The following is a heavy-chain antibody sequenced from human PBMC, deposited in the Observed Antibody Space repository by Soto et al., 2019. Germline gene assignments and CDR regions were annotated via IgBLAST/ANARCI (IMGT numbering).Heavy chain of an antibody. V-gene: IGHV1-8*01. Sequence: QVQLVQSGAEVKKPGASVKVSCKASGYTFTSYDINWVRQATGQGLEWMGWMNPNSGNTGYAQKLQGRVTMTRNTSIRTAYMELSSRRSEDTAVYYCARLRYCSGGSCYSMYYWGQGTLVTVSS. CDR2: MNPNSGNT. D-gene: IGHD2-15*01. CDR3: ARLRYCSGGSCYSMYY. J-gene: IGHJ4*02. CDR1: GYTFTSYD.